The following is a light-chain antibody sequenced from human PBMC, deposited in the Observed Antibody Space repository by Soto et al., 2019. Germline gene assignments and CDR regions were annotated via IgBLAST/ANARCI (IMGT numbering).Light chain of an antibody. Sequence: DILMTQFPSTLSSSVGDRVTITCRASESISSWLAWYQQKPGKAPKILIYKASTLQSGVPSRFTGSGSRTDCILTSSRLPQDYFATYYRQHCSGFPHTFGGGTKVEIK. CDR1: ESISSW. V-gene: IGKV1-5*03. CDR2: KAS. J-gene: IGKJ4*01. CDR3: QHCSGFPHT.